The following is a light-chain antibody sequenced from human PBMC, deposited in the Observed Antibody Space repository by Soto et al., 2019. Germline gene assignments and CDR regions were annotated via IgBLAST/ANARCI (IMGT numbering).Light chain of an antibody. CDR2: GAS. CDR3: HQYGGSPPDT. Sequence: EIVLTQSPGTLSVSPGERATLSCRASQSISNNFLAWYQQKPGQAPRLLIYGASSRATGIPDRFSGSGSGTDFILTISRLEPEDFAVYYCHQYGGSPPDTFGQGTKLEIK. J-gene: IGKJ2*01. V-gene: IGKV3-20*01. CDR1: QSISNNF.